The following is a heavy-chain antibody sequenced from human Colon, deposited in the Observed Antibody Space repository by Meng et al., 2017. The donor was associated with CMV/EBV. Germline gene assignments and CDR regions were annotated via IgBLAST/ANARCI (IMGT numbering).Heavy chain of an antibody. CDR1: GFTFSDYN. V-gene: IGHV3-21*02. CDR3: ARLTAASGSGADDYVDY. CDR2: TSTTYNYI. Sequence: EVQLGGVGGGLVRPGGSLSLYCVGSGFTFSDYNMNWVRQAPGSGLEWVASTSTTYNYIYYADSVKGRFTLSRDIAKNSLYLQMNSLTADDTAVYYCARLTAASGSGADDYVDYWGQGTLVTVSS. J-gene: IGHJ4*02. D-gene: IGHD6-13*01.